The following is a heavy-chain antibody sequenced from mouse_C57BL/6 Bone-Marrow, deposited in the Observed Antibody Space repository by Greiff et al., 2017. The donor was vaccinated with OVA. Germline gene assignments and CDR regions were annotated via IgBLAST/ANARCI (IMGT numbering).Heavy chain of an antibody. D-gene: IGHD2-1*01. CDR3: AKMPYGTLWYFDV. CDR2: LWRGGTT. V-gene: IGHV2-5*01. J-gene: IGHJ1*03. CDR1: GFSLTSYG. Sequence: QVQLQQSGPGLVQPSQSLSITCTVSGFSLTSYGVHWVRQSPGKGLEWLGVLWRGGTTDYNAAFMSRLSITKDNSKSQVFFKMNSLQADDTAIYYCAKMPYGTLWYFDVWGTGTTVTVSS.